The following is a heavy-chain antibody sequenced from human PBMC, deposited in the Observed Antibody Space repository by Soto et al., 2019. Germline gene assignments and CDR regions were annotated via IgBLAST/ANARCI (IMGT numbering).Heavy chain of an antibody. CDR3: VRDSRTGCSSINCYMH. J-gene: IGHJ4*02. CDR1: GDSLTNNHW. CDR2: IWHPGRP. Sequence: QLQLRESGPGLVQPSGTLSLTCDVSGDSLTNNHWWSWVRQAPGKGLEWIGEIWHPGRPNYNPSLKSRVASSIDKSKNQFSLKLSSVTAADTAVYFCVRDSRTGCSSINCYMHWGQGTLVTVSS. D-gene: IGHD2-15*01. V-gene: IGHV4-4*02.